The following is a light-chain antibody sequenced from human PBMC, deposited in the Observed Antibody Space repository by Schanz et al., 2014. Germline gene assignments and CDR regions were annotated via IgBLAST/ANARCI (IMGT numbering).Light chain of an antibody. CDR1: SSDIGSYKW. CDR3: CSYAGSYTWV. CDR2: DVN. V-gene: IGLV2-11*01. J-gene: IGLJ3*02. Sequence: QSALTQPRSVSGSPGQSVTISCTGTSSDIGSYKWVSWYRQHPGKAPKLMIYDVNKRPSGVPDRFSGSKSGDTASLTISGLQAEDEGDYYCCSYAGSYTWVFGGGTKLTVL.